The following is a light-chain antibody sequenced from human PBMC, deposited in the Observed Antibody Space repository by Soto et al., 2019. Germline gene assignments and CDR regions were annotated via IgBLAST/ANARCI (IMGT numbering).Light chain of an antibody. CDR1: SSDVGGYNY. V-gene: IGLV2-11*01. CDR2: DVT. Sequence: QPVLTQPASVSGSPGQSITISCTGTSSDVGGYNYVSWYQQFPGKVPKLMIYDVTKRPSGVPDRFSGSKSGNTASLTISGLQAEDEADYYCSSNAGIHTIFGGGTKLTVL. J-gene: IGLJ2*01. CDR3: SSNAGIHTI.